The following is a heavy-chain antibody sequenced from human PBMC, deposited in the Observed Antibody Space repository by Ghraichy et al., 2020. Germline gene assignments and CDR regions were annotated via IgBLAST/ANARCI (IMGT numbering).Heavy chain of an antibody. D-gene: IGHD4-17*01. V-gene: IGHV1-69*13. CDR2: IIPIFGTA. J-gene: IGHJ3*02. Sequence: SVKVSCKASGGTFSSYAISWVRQAPGQGLEWMGGIIPIFGTANYAQKFQGRVTITADESTSTAYMELSSLRSEDTAVYYCARRTTGDYYAFDIWGQGTMVTVSS. CDR3: ARRTTGDYYAFDI. CDR1: GGTFSSYA.